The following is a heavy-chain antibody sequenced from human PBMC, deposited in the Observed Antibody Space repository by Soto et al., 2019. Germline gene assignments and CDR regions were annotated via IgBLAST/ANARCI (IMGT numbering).Heavy chain of an antibody. CDR2: INPNSGGT. Sequence: QVQLVQSGAEVKKPGASVKVSCKASGYTFTGYYMHWGRQAPGQGLEWMGWINPNSGGTNYAQKFQGRVTMTRDTSISTAYMELSRLRSDDTAVYYCAREGYYGSGSPGAFDIWGQGTMVTVSS. CDR3: AREGYYGSGSPGAFDI. J-gene: IGHJ3*02. D-gene: IGHD3-10*01. CDR1: GYTFTGYY. V-gene: IGHV1-2*02.